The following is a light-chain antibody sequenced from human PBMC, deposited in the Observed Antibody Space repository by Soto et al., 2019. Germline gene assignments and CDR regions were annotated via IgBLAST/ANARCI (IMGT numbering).Light chain of an antibody. J-gene: IGKJ4*01. CDR3: QQLNTYPLT. CDR1: PVLSSY. CDR2: GVS. Sequence: DIQLTQSPSFLSASVRDRVTITCRASPVLSSYLAWYQQKPGKAPKLRIYGVSTLQGGAPSRFSVSGSVTAFTLAISSLQPEDCAPCYCQQLNTYPLTVGGGTKVEIK. V-gene: IGKV1-9*01.